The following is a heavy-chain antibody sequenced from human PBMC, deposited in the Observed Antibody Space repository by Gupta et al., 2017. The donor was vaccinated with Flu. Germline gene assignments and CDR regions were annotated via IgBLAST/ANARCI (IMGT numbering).Heavy chain of an antibody. CDR3: ARVVGEGYYYYYGMDV. J-gene: IGHJ6*02. CDR2: INPNSGST. V-gene: IGHV1-2*02. D-gene: IGHD3-10*01. Sequence: ITWVGQAPGQGLEWMGWINPNSGSTSYAQSFQGRVTMTRDTSIDTAYMEPSRMISDNTAVYYCARVVGEGYYYYYGMDVWGQGTTVTVSS.